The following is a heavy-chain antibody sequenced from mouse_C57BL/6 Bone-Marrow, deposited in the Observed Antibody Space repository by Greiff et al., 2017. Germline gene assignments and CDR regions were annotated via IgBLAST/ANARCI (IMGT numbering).Heavy chain of an antibody. CDR2: IYPRSGNT. Sequence: QVQLQQSGAELARPGASVTLSCKASGYTFTSYGISWVRQRTGQGLEWIGEIYPRSGNTYYNEKFKGKATLTADKSSSTAYMELRSLTSEDSAVYFCARRDYYGSRGNYWGQGTTLTVSS. CDR3: ARRDYYGSRGNY. D-gene: IGHD1-1*01. CDR1: GYTFTSYG. V-gene: IGHV1-81*01. J-gene: IGHJ2*01.